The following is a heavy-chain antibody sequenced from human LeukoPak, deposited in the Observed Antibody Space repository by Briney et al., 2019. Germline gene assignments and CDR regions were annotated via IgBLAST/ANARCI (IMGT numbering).Heavy chain of an antibody. CDR2: INSDGSST. Sequence: GRSLRLSCAASGFIFSSYWMHWVRHAPGKGLVWVSHINSDGSSTSYADSVKGRFTISRDNAKNTLYLQTNSLRAEDTAVYYCARGVAGTWYFDLWGRGTLVTVSS. CDR1: GFIFSSYW. D-gene: IGHD6-19*01. CDR3: ARGVAGTWYFDL. J-gene: IGHJ2*01. V-gene: IGHV3-74*01.